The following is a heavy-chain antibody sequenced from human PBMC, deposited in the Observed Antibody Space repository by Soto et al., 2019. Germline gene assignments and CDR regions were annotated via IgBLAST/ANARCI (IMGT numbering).Heavy chain of an antibody. Sequence: QVQLVQSGAEVKKPGSSVKVSCKASGGTFSTYPISWVRQAPGQGLEWMGGINPNFGTANYAQKLQGRVTITADESTTTAYMHLSSLRSDETAVYYCARLRASNYEAYQHWGQGTLVTVSS. CDR3: ARLRASNYEAYQH. CDR1: GGTFSTYP. J-gene: IGHJ1*01. D-gene: IGHD4-4*01. V-gene: IGHV1-69*12. CDR2: INPNFGTA.